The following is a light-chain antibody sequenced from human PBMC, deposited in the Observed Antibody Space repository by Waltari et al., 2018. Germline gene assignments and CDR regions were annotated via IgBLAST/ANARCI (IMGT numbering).Light chain of an antibody. Sequence: DIQLTQSPSFLSASVGDRVTITCRVSQGISSYLAWSQQKPGKAPKLLIYAASILQSGVPSRFSGSGSGTEFTLTISSLQPEDFATYYCRQLNSYPLTFGGGTKVEI. CDR2: AAS. CDR3: RQLNSYPLT. J-gene: IGKJ4*01. V-gene: IGKV1-9*01. CDR1: QGISSY.